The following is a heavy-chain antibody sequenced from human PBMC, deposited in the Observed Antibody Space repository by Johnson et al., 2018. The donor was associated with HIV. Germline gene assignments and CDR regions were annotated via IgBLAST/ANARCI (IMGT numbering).Heavy chain of an antibody. CDR2: IKQDGSEK. Sequence: VQLVESGGGLVQPGGSLRLSCAASGFTFSSYAMSWVRQAPGKGLEWVANIKQDGSEKYYVDSVKGRFTISRDNAKNSLYLQMNSLRAEDTAVYYCARDRGRLISYGLDAFDIWGQGTMVTVSS. CDR3: ARDRGRLISYGLDAFDI. J-gene: IGHJ3*02. V-gene: IGHV3-7*01. D-gene: IGHD5-18*01. CDR1: GFTFSSYA.